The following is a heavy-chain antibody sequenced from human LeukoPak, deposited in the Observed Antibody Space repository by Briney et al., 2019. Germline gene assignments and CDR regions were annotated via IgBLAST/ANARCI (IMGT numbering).Heavy chain of an antibody. Sequence: SVKVSCKASGGTFSSYAISWVRQAPGQGLEWMGGIIPIFGTANYAQKFQGRVTITADESTSTAYMELSSLRSEDTAVYYCANSADTAMVTSFDYWGQGTLVTVSS. CDR2: IIPIFGTA. V-gene: IGHV1-69*01. CDR3: ANSADTAMVTSFDY. J-gene: IGHJ4*02. D-gene: IGHD5-18*01. CDR1: GGTFSSYA.